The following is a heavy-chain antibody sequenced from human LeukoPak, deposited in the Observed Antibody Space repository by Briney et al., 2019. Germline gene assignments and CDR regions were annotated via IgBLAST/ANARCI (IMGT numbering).Heavy chain of an antibody. CDR3: ARGKLDWLPQYYFDY. D-gene: IGHD3-9*01. J-gene: IGHJ4*02. CDR2: IYSGGGT. Sequence: GGSLRLSCAASGFTVSSNYMSWVRQAPGKGLEWVSVIYSGGGTYSADSVKGRFTIFRDNSKNTLYLQMNGLRAEDTAVYYCARGKLDWLPQYYFDYWGQGTLVTVSS. V-gene: IGHV3-66*01. CDR1: GFTVSSNY.